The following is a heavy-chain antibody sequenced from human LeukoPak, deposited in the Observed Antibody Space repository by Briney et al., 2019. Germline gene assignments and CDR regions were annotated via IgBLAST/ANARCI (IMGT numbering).Heavy chain of an antibody. CDR3: AKARAFLTVYYFDY. CDR1: GFTVSSNY. Sequence: PGGSLRLPCAASGFTVSSNYMSWVRQSPGKGLEWVSVIYSGGSTYYADSVKGRFTISRDNSKNTLYLQMNSLRAEDTAVYYCAKARAFLTVYYFDYWGQGTLVTVSS. J-gene: IGHJ4*02. V-gene: IGHV3-53*01. D-gene: IGHD3-3*02. CDR2: IYSGGST.